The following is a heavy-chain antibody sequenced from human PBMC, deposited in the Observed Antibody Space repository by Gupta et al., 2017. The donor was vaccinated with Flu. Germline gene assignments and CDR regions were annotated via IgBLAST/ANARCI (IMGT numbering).Heavy chain of an antibody. Sequence: QVQLVESGGGLVKPGGSLRLSCAASGFTFSDYYMSWIRQAPGKGLEWVSYISSSSSYTNYADSVKGRFTISRDNAKNSLYLQMNSLRAEDTAVYYCASGPNYNWNSRDYWGQGTLVTVSS. D-gene: IGHD1-7*01. V-gene: IGHV3-11*05. CDR1: GFTFSDYY. J-gene: IGHJ4*02. CDR3: ASGPNYNWNSRDY. CDR2: ISSSSSYT.